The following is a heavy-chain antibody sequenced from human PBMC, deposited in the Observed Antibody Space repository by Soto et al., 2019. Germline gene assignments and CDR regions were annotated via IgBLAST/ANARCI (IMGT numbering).Heavy chain of an antibody. CDR3: ARTQTYYDILTGYSEGYGMDV. Sequence: SGPTLVNPTQTLTLTCTFSGFSLSTSGMCVSWIRQPPGKALEWLARIDWDDDKYYSTSLKTRLTISKDTSKNQVVLTMTNMDPVDTATYYCARTQTYYDILTGYSEGYGMDVWGQGT. V-gene: IGHV2-70*11. CDR1: GFSLSTSGMC. CDR2: IDWDDDK. J-gene: IGHJ6*02. D-gene: IGHD3-9*01.